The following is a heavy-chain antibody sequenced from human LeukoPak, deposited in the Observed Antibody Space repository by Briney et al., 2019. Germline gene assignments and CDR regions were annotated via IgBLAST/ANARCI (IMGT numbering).Heavy chain of an antibody. Sequence: PSETLSLTCIVSGGSISSSIYYWAWVRQSPGKGLEWIGEINHSGSTNYNPSLQSRVTISVDTSKKQFSLKLSFVTAADTAVYYCARGGPWQQLPKFFQYWGQGTLVTVSS. CDR1: GGSISSSIYY. CDR2: INHSGST. D-gene: IGHD6-13*01. CDR3: ARGGPWQQLPKFFQY. V-gene: IGHV4-39*07. J-gene: IGHJ1*01.